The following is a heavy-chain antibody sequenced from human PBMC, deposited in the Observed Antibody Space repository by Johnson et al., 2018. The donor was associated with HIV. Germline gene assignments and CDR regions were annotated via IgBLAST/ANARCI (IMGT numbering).Heavy chain of an antibody. V-gene: IGHV3-33*08. CDR1: GFTFSSYG. Sequence: QVQLVESGGGLVQPGGSLRLSCAASGFTFSSYGMHWVRQAPGKGLEWVAVIWYDGSNKYYADSVKGRFTISRDNSKNTLYLQMSSLRAGDTAVYYCTTDDVVPPAFDIWGQGTRVTVSS. CDR2: IWYDGSNK. J-gene: IGHJ3*02. CDR3: TTDDVVPPAFDI. D-gene: IGHD2-15*01.